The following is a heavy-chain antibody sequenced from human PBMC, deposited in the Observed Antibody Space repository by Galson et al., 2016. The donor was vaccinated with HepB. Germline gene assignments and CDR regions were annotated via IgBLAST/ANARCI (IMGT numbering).Heavy chain of an antibody. Sequence: SLRLSCAASGFTFGSYAMSWVRRAPGKGLEWVSVISGNSDTRYYADSVKGRLTISRDNSKNTLYLQMNNLRVEDTAVYFCAKYRPVAGVFLDYWGQGTLVTVSS. J-gene: IGHJ4*02. CDR2: ISGNSDTR. CDR3: AKYRPVAGVFLDY. V-gene: IGHV3-23*01. D-gene: IGHD6-19*01. CDR1: GFTFGSYA.